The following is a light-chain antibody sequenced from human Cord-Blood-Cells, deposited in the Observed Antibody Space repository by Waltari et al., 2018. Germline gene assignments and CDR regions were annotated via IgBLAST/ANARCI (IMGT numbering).Light chain of an antibody. Sequence: QSALTQPASVSGSPGQSITISCTGTSSDVGGYNYVPWYQQHPGKAPKLMIYDVSKRPSGASNRFSGSKSGNTASLTISGLQAEDEADYYCSSYTSSSTWVFGGGTKLTVL. CDR3: SSYTSSSTWV. J-gene: IGLJ3*02. CDR2: DVS. CDR1: SSDVGGYNY. V-gene: IGLV2-14*01.